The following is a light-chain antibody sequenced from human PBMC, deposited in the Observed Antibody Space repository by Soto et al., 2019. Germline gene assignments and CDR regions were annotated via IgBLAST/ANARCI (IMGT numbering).Light chain of an antibody. Sequence: QSALTQPASVSGSPGQSITISCTGTSSDVGGYNYVSWYQHHPGKVPQLMIYDVSNRPSGVSNRFSGSKSGNTASLTISGLQAGDEADYYCSSYTSSNTYVFGTGTKVTVL. J-gene: IGLJ1*01. CDR1: SSDVGGYNY. V-gene: IGLV2-14*03. CDR3: SSYTSSNTYV. CDR2: DVS.